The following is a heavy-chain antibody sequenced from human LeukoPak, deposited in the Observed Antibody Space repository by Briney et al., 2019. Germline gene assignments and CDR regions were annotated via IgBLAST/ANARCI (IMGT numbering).Heavy chain of an antibody. CDR2: IYYSGST. CDR1: GASISSYY. D-gene: IGHD1-26*01. J-gene: IGHJ4*02. CDR3: ARVSGGSYFNLFDY. Sequence: SETLSLTCTVSGASISSYYWGWIRQPPGKGLEWIGSIYYSGSTYYNPSLKSRVTISVDTSKNQFSLKLSSVTAADTAVYYCARVSGGSYFNLFDYWGQGTLVTVSS. V-gene: IGHV4-39*07.